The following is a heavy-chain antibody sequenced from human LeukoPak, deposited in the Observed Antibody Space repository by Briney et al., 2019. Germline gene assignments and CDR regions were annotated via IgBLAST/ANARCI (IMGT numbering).Heavy chain of an antibody. J-gene: IGHJ5*02. D-gene: IGHD3-10*01. CDR1: GGSISSYY. CDR3: ARVLLWFGELKNWFDP. Sequence: SETLSLTCTVSGGSISSYYWSWIRQPPGKGLEWIGSIYYSGYTNYKSSLKSRVTISVDTSKNQCSLKLSSVTAADTAVYYCARVLLWFGELKNWFDPWGQGTLVTVSS. V-gene: IGHV4-59*01. CDR2: IYYSGYT.